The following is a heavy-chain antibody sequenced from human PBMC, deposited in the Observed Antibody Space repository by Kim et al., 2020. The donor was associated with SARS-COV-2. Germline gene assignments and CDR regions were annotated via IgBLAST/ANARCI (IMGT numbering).Heavy chain of an antibody. J-gene: IGHJ6*02. D-gene: IGHD5-12*01. V-gene: IGHV5-10-1*01. CDR1: GYNFDSYR. CDR2: IDPSDSYT. Sequence: GESLKISCKGSGYNFDSYRITWVRQMSGKGLEWMGRIDPSDSYTKYSPSFQGHVSISAKKSVSTAYLQWSSLKASDTAIYYCARARYSLYYGIDVWGQGNTVTVSS. CDR3: ARARYSLYYGIDV.